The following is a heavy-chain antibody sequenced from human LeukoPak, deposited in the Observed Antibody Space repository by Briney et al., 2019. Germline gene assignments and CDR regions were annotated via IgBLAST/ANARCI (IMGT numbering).Heavy chain of an antibody. J-gene: IGHJ4*02. CDR3: TRHLINIWDFDY. CDR1: GFTVSSNY. Sequence: PGGSLRLSCAASGFTVSSNYMSWVRQAPGKGLEWVSVIHSGGSTYYAESVKGRFTISRDNSKNTLYLQMNSLRAEDTAVYYCTRHLINIWDFDYWGQGTLVTVSS. D-gene: IGHD3-16*01. V-gene: IGHV3-66*04. CDR2: IHSGGST.